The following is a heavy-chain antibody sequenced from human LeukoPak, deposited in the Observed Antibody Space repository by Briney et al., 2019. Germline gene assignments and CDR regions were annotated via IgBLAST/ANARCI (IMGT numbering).Heavy chain of an antibody. Sequence: GGSLRLSSAASGFTFSDYYMSWIRQAPGKGLEWVSYISSSGSTIYYADSVKGRFTISRDNAKNSLYLQMNSLRAEDTAVYYCASTVRPYYYDSSGYPFDYWGQGTLVTVSS. D-gene: IGHD3-22*01. CDR3: ASTVRPYYYDSSGYPFDY. J-gene: IGHJ4*02. CDR1: GFTFSDYY. V-gene: IGHV3-11*01. CDR2: ISSSGSTI.